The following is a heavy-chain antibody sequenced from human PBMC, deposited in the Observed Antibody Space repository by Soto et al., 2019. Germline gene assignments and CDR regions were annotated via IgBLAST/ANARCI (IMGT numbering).Heavy chain of an antibody. J-gene: IGHJ6*02. CDR2: IYYSGST. Sequence: QLQLQESGPGLVKPSETLSLTCTVSGGSMSSSSYYWGWIRQPPGKGLEWIGSIYYSGSTYYNPSLKSRVTRSGDTSNKQFSLQLSSVIAADTAVYYCARRGTCSGSPSCGMDVWGPGTTVTGSS. CDR3: ARRGTCSGSPSCGMDV. CDR1: GGSMSSSSYY. V-gene: IGHV4-39*01. D-gene: IGHD3-10*02.